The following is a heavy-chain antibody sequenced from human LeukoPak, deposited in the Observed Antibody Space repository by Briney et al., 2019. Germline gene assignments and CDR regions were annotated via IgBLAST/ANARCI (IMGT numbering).Heavy chain of an antibody. D-gene: IGHD3-22*01. CDR2: ISDSGGST. CDR3: AKRGVVIRVILVGFHKEAYYFDS. V-gene: IGHV3-23*01. J-gene: IGHJ4*02. Sequence: PGGSLRLSCAVSGITLSNYGMRWVRQAPGKGLEWVACISDSGGSTNYADSVKGRLTISRNNPKDTLYLQMNSLRAEDTAVYFCAKRGVVIRVILVGFHKEAYYFDSWGQGALVTVSS. CDR1: GITLSNYG.